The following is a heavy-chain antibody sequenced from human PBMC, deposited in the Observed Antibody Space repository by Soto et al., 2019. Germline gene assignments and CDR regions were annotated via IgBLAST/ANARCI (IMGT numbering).Heavy chain of an antibody. CDR1: GFTFSSYA. J-gene: IGHJ4*02. CDR3: VKTYDSSGYYPNLFDY. CDR2: ISSNGGST. Sequence: PGGSLRLSCSASGFTFSSYAMHWVRQAPGKGLEYVSAISSNGGSTYYADSVKGRFTISRDNSKNTLYLQMSSLRAEDTAVYYCVKTYDSSGYYPNLFDYWGQGTLVTVSS. V-gene: IGHV3-64D*06. D-gene: IGHD3-22*01.